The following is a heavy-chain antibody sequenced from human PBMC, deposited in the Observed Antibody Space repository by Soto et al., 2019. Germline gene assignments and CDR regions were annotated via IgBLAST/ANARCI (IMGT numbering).Heavy chain of an antibody. Sequence: SETLSLSCTVSGGSISSSSYYWGWIRQPPGKGLEWIGSIYYSGSTYYNPSLKSRVTISVDTSKNQFSLKLSSVTAADTAVYYCARPSRYSSGWFGWFDPWGQGTLVTVSS. CDR3: ARPSRYSSGWFGWFDP. D-gene: IGHD6-19*01. CDR2: IYYSGST. V-gene: IGHV4-39*01. CDR1: GGSISSSSYY. J-gene: IGHJ5*02.